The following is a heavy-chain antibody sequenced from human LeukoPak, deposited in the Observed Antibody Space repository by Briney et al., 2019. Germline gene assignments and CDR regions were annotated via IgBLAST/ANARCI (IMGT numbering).Heavy chain of an antibody. D-gene: IGHD3-9*01. CDR2: IYHSGST. V-gene: IGHV4-30-2*01. CDR3: ARGRDDILTGYSPAFDY. CDR1: GGSISSGGYS. J-gene: IGHJ4*02. Sequence: PSQTLSLTCAVSGGSISSGGYSWSWIRQPPGKGLEWIGYIYHSGSTYYNPSLKSRVTISVDRSKSQFSLKLSSMTAADTAVYYCARGRDDILTGYSPAFDYWGQGTLVTVSS.